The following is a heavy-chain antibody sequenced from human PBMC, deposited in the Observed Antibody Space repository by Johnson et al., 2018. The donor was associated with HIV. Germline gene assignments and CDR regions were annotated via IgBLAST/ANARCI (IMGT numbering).Heavy chain of an antibody. CDR1: GFTFSSYW. Sequence: VQLVESGGGLVQPGGSLRLSCAASGFTFSSYWMHWVRQAPGKGLVWVSRINSDESSTTYADSVKGRFTISRDNATESLYLQMNSLGGEDTALYYCARALVGARGDDAFDIWGRGTMVIVST. D-gene: IGHD1-26*01. V-gene: IGHV3-74*01. CDR2: INSDESST. CDR3: ARALVGARGDDAFDI. J-gene: IGHJ3*02.